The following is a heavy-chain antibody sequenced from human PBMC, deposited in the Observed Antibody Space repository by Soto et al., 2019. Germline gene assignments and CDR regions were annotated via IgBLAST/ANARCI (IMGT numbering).Heavy chain of an antibody. CDR2: ISNSGTDT. CDR1: GFTFSKYP. D-gene: IGHD1-1*01. J-gene: IGHJ4*02. Sequence: EVQLLDSGGGLVQPGGSLRLSCAASGFTFSKYPMTWVRQAPGKGLEWVSAISNSGTDTYYADSVKGRFTISRDNSKNTLYLQTNSLRADDTAVYYCAKGSTMPPGFDSWGQGTLVTVSS. CDR3: AKGSTMPPGFDS. V-gene: IGHV3-23*01.